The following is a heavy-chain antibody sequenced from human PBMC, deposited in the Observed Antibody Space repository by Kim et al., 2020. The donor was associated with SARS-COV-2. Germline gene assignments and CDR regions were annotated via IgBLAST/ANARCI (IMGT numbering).Heavy chain of an antibody. D-gene: IGHD2-15*01. Sequence: GGSLRLSCAASGFTFSSYEMNWVRQAPGKGLEGVSYISSRGMTKYYADSVKGRFTISSDNAKSSVYLQMNSLKAEDTAVYYCARTGSGRGNYFDYWGQGILVTVS. CDR1: GFTFSSYE. V-gene: IGHV3-48*03. CDR3: ARTGSGRGNYFDY. CDR2: ISSRGMTK. J-gene: IGHJ4*02.